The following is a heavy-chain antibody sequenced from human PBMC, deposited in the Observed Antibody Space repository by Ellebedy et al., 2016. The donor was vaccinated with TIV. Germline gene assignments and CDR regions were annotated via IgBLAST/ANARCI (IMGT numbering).Heavy chain of an antibody. CDR1: GFIFSSYA. CDR3: ARDRVHYAHFDY. D-gene: IGHD4-17*01. CDR2: ISYDGSNK. Sequence: GESLKISXAASGFIFSSYAMHWDRQAPGKGLEWVAVISYDGSNKYYADSVKGRFTISRDNSKNTLYLQMNSLRAEDTAVYYCARDRVHYAHFDYWGQGTLVTVSS. J-gene: IGHJ4*02. V-gene: IGHV3-30-3*01.